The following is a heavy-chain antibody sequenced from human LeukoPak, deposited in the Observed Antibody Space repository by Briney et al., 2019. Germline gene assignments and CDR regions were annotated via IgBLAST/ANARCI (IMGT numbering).Heavy chain of an antibody. CDR3: ARDLEAANTYYFDY. J-gene: IGHJ4*02. Sequence: GGSLRFSCAASGFTVSSSYMSWVRQAPGKGLEWVSIISRAGTKYYADSVKGRFTISRDNSKNTVYLQVNSLRDEDTAVYYCARDLEAANTYYFDYWGQGTLVTVSS. CDR1: GFTVSSSY. D-gene: IGHD6-13*01. V-gene: IGHV3-66*01. CDR2: ISRAGTK.